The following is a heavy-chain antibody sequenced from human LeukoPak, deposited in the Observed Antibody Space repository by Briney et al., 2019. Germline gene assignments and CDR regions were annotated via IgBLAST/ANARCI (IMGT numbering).Heavy chain of an antibody. Sequence: PGGSLRLSCAASGITFSGSGMSWVRQAPGKGLEWVSVIYSSGTTYYADSVKGRFTISRDNSKNTLYLQMNSLRAEDTAVYYCARGGSYLSAFDIWGQGTMVTVSS. V-gene: IGHV3-66*01. CDR3: ARGGSYLSAFDI. CDR1: GITFSGSG. CDR2: IYSSGTT. D-gene: IGHD1-26*01. J-gene: IGHJ3*02.